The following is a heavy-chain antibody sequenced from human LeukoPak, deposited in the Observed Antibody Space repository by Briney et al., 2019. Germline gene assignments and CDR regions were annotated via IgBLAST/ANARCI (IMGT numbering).Heavy chain of an antibody. V-gene: IGHV4-61*02. CDR1: GGSISSGSYY. J-gene: IGHJ3*02. CDR2: IYTSGST. Sequence: SETLSLTCTVSGGSISSGSYYWSWIRQPAGKGLEWIGRIYTSGSTNYNPSLKSRVTVSVDTSKNQFSLKLSSVNAADTAVYYCASTVDCTNGVCYSYEAFHIWGQGTMVTVSS. D-gene: IGHD2-8*01. CDR3: ASTVDCTNGVCYSYEAFHI.